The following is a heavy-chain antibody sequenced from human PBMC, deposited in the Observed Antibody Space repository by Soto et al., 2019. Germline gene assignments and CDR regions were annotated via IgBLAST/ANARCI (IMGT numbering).Heavy chain of an antibody. D-gene: IGHD1-26*01. V-gene: IGHV1-45*02. CDR3: ARWGAGSGPFTGELPDH. CDR2: SAPFSGDV. J-gene: IGHJ4*02. CDR1: GNTFSYRY. Sequence: QMQLVQSGAEVTKTGSSVTVSCQALGNTFSYRYLHWVRQAPGQAPEWMGWSAPFSGDVHYAQKFQERVTLTRDSSINTAYRRMSSLRSEATARYFCARWGAGSGPFTGELPDHCGQGTLVTVSS.